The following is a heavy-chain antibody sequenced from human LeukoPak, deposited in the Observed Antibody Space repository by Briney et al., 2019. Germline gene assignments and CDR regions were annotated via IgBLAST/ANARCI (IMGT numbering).Heavy chain of an antibody. CDR2: IYYSGRT. D-gene: IGHD4-11*01. V-gene: IGHV4-39*01. Sequence: NPSETLPLTCTVTGVSISSSSYYWGWMRQPPGKGLECIGSIYYSGRTQYNPSLKSRVTISIGTYKNQFHLKLNSATAADAAVYYCARHPATVTTLYDYWGQGTLVTVSS. J-gene: IGHJ4*02. CDR3: ARHPATVTTLYDY. CDR1: GVSISSSSYY.